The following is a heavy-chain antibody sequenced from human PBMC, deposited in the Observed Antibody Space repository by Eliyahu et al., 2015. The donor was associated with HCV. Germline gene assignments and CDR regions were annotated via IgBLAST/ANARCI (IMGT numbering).Heavy chain of an antibody. CDR1: GYIFTSNG. J-gene: IGHJ4*02. CDR2: ISAYNGNT. Sequence: QVQLVQTGAEVKKPGASVKVSCKASGYIFTSNGISWVRQAPGQGLEWMGWISAYNGNTNYAQSLQGRVTITRDTGTNTAYMELRSLRSDDTAIYYCARDLGGYYSDWGQGTLVTVSS. V-gene: IGHV1-18*01. D-gene: IGHD5-18*01. CDR3: ARDLGGYYSD.